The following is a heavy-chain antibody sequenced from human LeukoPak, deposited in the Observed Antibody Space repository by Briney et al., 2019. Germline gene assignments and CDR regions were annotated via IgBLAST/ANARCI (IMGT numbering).Heavy chain of an antibody. CDR1: EFSLTTYP. V-gene: IGHV3-53*01. CDR3: ARSSHYDILTGYSEEDAFDI. Sequence: GSLRLSCSASEFSLTTYPLNWIHHVPGNGLDLLPVIYSRGSTAYADPVKSRFTISRDTSKNTLYLQMNSLRVEDTAVYYCARSSHYDILTGYSEEDAFDIWGQGTMVTVSS. D-gene: IGHD3-9*01. CDR2: IYSRGST. J-gene: IGHJ3*02.